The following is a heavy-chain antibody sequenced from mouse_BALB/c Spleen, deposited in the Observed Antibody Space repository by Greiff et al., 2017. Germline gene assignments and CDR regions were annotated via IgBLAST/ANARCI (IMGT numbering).Heavy chain of an antibody. J-gene: IGHJ4*01. Sequence: EVMLVESGGGLVQPGGSRKLSCAASGFTFSSFGMHWVRQAPEKGLEWVAYISSGSSTIYYADTVKGRFTISRDNPKNTLFLQMTSLRSEDTAMYYCARGGNYIVYYAMDYWGQGTSVTVSS. D-gene: IGHD2-1*01. CDR2: ISSGSSTI. CDR1: GFTFSSFG. V-gene: IGHV5-17*02. CDR3: ARGGNYIVYYAMDY.